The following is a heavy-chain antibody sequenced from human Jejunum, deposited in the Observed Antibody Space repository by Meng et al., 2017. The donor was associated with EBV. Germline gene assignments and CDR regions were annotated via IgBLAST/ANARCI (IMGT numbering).Heavy chain of an antibody. D-gene: IGHD6-13*01. V-gene: IGHV1-3*01. Sequence: QVHLVQSGAEGKKPGASVKVSCKASGYTLTNYALYWVRQAPGQGLEWMGYISAGSGDTKNSQKFQGRVTFTRDTSASTVYMELSSLRSEDTAMYYCARGSSWNRGDYWGQGTLVTVSS. CDR3: ARGSSWNRGDY. CDR2: ISAGSGDT. CDR1: GYTLTNYA. J-gene: IGHJ4*02.